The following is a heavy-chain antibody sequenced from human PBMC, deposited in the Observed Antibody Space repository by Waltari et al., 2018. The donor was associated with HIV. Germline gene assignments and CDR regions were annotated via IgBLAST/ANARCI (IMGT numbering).Heavy chain of an antibody. D-gene: IGHD5-18*01. CDR2: IKFSDRDT. J-gene: IGHJ4*02. V-gene: IGHV3-74*01. CDR1: GLTFRTYW. Sequence: EVQLVESGGRLVHPGESLRLSCGALGLTFRTYWMHWVRQAPGKGLEGVSVIKFSDRDTFYADAVKGRFTTSRDNARNTAYLQMTNLGVEDTAVYYCTSVTTRGDFYDIWGQGTLVTVSS. CDR3: TSVTTRGDFYDI.